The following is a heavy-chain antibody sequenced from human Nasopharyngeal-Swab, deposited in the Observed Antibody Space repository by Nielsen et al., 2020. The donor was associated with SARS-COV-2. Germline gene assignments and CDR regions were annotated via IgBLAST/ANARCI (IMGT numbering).Heavy chain of an antibody. V-gene: IGHV3-33*01. CDR1: GFTFNTYG. Sequence: GESLKISCVASGFTFNTYGMHWVRQSPVKGLEWLTNIWYDGSNKYYADSVKGRFTVSRDNSKNTLFLEMDSLRAEDTAVYYCARGSSVHAFDVWGQGTEVTVSS. D-gene: IGHD3-10*01. CDR2: IWYDGSNK. CDR3: ARGSSVHAFDV. J-gene: IGHJ3*01.